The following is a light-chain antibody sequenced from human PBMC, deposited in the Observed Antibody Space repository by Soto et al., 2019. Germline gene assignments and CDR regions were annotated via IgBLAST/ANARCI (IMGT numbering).Light chain of an antibody. J-gene: IGKJ4*01. CDR1: QGISSY. CDR2: AAS. V-gene: IGKV1-9*01. Sequence: DIQLTQSPSFLSASVGDRVTITCRASQGISSYLAWYQQKPGKAPKLLIYAASTLQSGVPSRFSGSGSGTHFTLTISSLQPEDFATYYCQQLNSYPLTFGGGTKVEIK. CDR3: QQLNSYPLT.